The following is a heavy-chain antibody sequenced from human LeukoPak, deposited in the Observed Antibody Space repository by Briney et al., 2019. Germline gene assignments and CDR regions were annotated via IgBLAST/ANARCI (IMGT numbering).Heavy chain of an antibody. J-gene: IGHJ4*02. CDR1: GFTFSNYW. CDR3: ARDNGDLPYFDY. CDR2: IYVDGRTT. V-gene: IGHV3-74*01. Sequence: GGSLRLSCVASGFTFSNYWMHWVRQPPGKGRVWVSRIYVDGRTTNYADSVKGGFTISRDNSENTLYLQMNSLGAEDTAVYYCARDNGDLPYFDYWGQGTLVTVSS.